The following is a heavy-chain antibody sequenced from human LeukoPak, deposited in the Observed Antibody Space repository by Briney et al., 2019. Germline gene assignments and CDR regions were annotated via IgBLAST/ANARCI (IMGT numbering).Heavy chain of an antibody. CDR2: IYSGGST. V-gene: IGHV3-53*01. J-gene: IGHJ4*02. Sequence: GRSLRLSCAASGFTFSSYGMNWVRQAPGKGLEWVSVIYSGGSTFYTNSVKGRFTISRDNSKNTLYLQMSSLRAEDTAVYYCAREAGYTTTWGYFDYWGQGTLVTVSS. CDR1: GFTFSSYG. CDR3: AREAGYTTTWGYFDY. D-gene: IGHD6-13*01.